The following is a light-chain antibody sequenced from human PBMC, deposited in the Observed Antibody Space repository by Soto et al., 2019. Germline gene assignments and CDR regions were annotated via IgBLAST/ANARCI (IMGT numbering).Light chain of an antibody. CDR1: KRLASSI. J-gene: IGKJ4*02. Sequence: TQAPCTRPRSQRERATLSCRATKRLASSIIAWYQQKPGQAPRLLIYGVSTRANGIPARFSGSGSGTEFTLTISSLQSEDFAVYYCQQYNNWLGTFGGGTKVDIK. CDR3: QQYNNWLGT. CDR2: GVS. V-gene: IGKV3-15*01.